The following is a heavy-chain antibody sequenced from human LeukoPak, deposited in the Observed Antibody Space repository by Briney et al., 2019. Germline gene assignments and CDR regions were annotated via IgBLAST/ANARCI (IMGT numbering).Heavy chain of an antibody. J-gene: IGHJ5*02. CDR2: IKQDGSEK. V-gene: IGHV3-7*01. Sequence: GGSLRLSCAASGFTFSSYWMSWVRQAPRKGLEWVANIKQDGSEKYYVDSVKGRFTISRDNAKNSLYLQMNSLKAEDTAVYYCARDIERNWFDPWGQGTLVTVSS. CDR1: GFTFSSYW. D-gene: IGHD1-1*01. CDR3: ARDIERNWFDP.